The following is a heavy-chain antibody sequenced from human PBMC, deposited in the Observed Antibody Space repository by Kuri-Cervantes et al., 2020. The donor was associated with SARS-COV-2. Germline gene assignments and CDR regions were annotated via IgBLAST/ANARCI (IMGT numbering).Heavy chain of an antibody. CDR1: GGTFSSYT. D-gene: IGHD2-15*01. Sequence: SVKVSCKASGGTFSSYTISWVRQAPGQGLEWMGRIIPILGIANYAQKFQGRVTITADKSTSTAYMELSSLRSEDTAVYYCATGRYCSGGSCYSLDYWGQGTLVTVSS. CDR2: IIPILGIA. J-gene: IGHJ4*02. CDR3: ATGRYCSGGSCYSLDY. V-gene: IGHV1-69*02.